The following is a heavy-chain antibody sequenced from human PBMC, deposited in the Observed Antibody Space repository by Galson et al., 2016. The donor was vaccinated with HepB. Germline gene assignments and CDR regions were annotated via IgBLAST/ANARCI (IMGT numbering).Heavy chain of an antibody. V-gene: IGHV3-23*01. Sequence: SLRLSCAAASGFTLSGYAMTWVRQAPGKGLECVSSISHTGDNTYYADSVQGRFTISRDNSKSTLYLQMNSLRVEDTAVYYCAKSEVVVVAAHQVWGQGTLVTVAS. CDR2: ISHTGDNT. CDR3: AKSEVVVVAAHQV. CDR1: GFTLSGYA. J-gene: IGHJ4*02. D-gene: IGHD2-15*01.